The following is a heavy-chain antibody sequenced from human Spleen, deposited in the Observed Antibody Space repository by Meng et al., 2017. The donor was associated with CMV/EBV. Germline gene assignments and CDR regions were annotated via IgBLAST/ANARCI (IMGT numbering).Heavy chain of an antibody. V-gene: IGHV1-69*05. CDR1: GDTFSTYA. CDR2: TNPVLGTT. D-gene: IGHD1-1*01. Sequence: SVKGSCKASGDTFSTYAFSWMRRAPGQGLEWLGGTNPVLGTTNYAQRFQGRVTITTDESMNTVYMELSSLRSEDTAVYYCARGVPIVSTGTKFDYWGQGTLVTVSS. J-gene: IGHJ4*02. CDR3: ARGVPIVSTGTKFDY.